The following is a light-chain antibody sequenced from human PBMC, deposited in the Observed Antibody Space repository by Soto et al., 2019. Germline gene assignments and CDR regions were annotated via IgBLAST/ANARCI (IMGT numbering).Light chain of an antibody. CDR1: QRVGSR. CDR2: YAS. Sequence: EIVMTRSITTLAVSRGERVTLXXGASQRVGSRVDGYQQKPGTAPGXLSEYASPRATDSPAMFSGRGSGTEFTLTSSSLHSDAFAVYFCQHYYNGPITFGQGTRLEIK. V-gene: IGKV3-15*01. CDR3: QHYYNGPIT. J-gene: IGKJ5*01.